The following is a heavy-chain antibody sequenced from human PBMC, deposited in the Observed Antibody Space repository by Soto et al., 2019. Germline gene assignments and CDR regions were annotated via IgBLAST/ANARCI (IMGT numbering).Heavy chain of an antibody. Sequence: PSQTLSLTCAVQAASFNGYWWTWIRQPPGMGLEWIGEINHGGTTTNYNTSLKSRVTISVDTSKNQVSLKLTSVTAADMAVYYCEGGDEAAVARYWFDSWGPGTLVTVSS. J-gene: IGHJ5*01. CDR1: AASFNGYW. CDR2: INHGGTTT. CDR3: EGGDEAAVARYWFDS. V-gene: IGHV4-34*01. D-gene: IGHD6-19*01.